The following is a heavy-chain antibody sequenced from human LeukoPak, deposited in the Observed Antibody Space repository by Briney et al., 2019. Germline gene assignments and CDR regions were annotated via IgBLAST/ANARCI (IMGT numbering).Heavy chain of an antibody. D-gene: IGHD6-13*01. CDR3: AKGSRIAAAGVIL. J-gene: IGHJ4*02. CDR2: ISWNSGSI. V-gene: IGHV3-9*01. CDR1: GFTFDDYA. Sequence: PGGSLRLSCAASGFTFDDYAMHWVRQAPGKGLEWVSGISWNSGSIGYADSVKGRFTISRDNAKNSLYLQMNSLRAEDTALYYCAKGSRIAAAGVILWGQGTLVTVSS.